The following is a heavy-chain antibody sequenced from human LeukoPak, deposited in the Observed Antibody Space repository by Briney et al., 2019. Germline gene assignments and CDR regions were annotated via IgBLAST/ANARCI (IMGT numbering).Heavy chain of an antibody. V-gene: IGHV4-30-2*01. J-gene: IGHJ4*02. CDR2: IYHSGST. CDR1: GGSISSGGYS. CDR3: ARANSGYDEYFDY. D-gene: IGHD5-12*01. Sequence: PSETLSLTCAVSGGSISSGGYSWSWIRQPPGKGLEWIGYIYHSGSTCYNPSLKSRVTISVDRSKNQFSLKLSSVTAADTAVYYCARANSGYDEYFDYWGQGTLVTVSS.